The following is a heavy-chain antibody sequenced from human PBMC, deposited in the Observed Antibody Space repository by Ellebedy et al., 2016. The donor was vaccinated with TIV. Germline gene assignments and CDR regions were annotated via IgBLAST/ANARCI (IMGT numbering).Heavy chain of an antibody. D-gene: IGHD1-26*01. Sequence: GGSLRLSCAASGFTFGSYDMHWVRQAPGKGLEWLALFSYDATSKDYAGSVKGQFTTSRDNFKNTLYLQMNSLRADDTAVYYCARVFESYSNDTWGQGTLVTVSS. CDR1: GFTFGSYD. V-gene: IGHV3-30-3*01. J-gene: IGHJ5*02. CDR3: ARVFESYSNDT. CDR2: FSYDATSK.